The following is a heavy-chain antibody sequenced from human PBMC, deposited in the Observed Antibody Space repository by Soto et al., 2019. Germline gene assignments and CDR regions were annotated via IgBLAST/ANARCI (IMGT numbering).Heavy chain of an antibody. CDR3: ARAHSGYDTPPYYYYGMDV. D-gene: IGHD5-12*01. CDR2: IIPIFGTA. Sequence: SVKVSCKASGGTFGSYAISWVRQAPGQGLEGMGGIIPIFGTANYAQKFQGRATITADESTSTAYMELSSLRSEDTAVYYCARAHSGYDTPPYYYYGMDVWGQGATVTVSS. CDR1: GGTFGSYA. V-gene: IGHV1-69*13. J-gene: IGHJ6*02.